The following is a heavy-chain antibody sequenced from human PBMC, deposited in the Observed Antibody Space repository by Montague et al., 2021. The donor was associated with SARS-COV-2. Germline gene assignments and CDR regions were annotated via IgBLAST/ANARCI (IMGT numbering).Heavy chain of an antibody. J-gene: IGHJ4*02. D-gene: IGHD5-12*01. CDR2: IYSSGGAXXXPSXXX. CDR3: ARGSGYSGYALSS. Sequence: SETLSLTCTVSGASITNYYWSWIRQSPGKGLEYIGHIYSSGGAXXXPSXXXNXTTSFESRVAISLDTSKNQFSLHLSSVTTADTAVYYCARGSGYSGYALSSWGQGTLVTVSS. CDR1: GASITNYY. V-gene: IGHV4-59*01.